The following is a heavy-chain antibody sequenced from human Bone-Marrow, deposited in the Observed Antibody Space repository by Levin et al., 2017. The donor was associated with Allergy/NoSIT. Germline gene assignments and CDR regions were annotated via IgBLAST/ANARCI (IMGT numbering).Heavy chain of an antibody. Sequence: GESLKISCAASGFTFSSYAMSWVRQAPGKGLEWVSAISGSGGSTYYADSVKGRFTISRDNSKNTLYLQMNSLRAEDTAVYYCAKDPFGGVIVFFDYWGQGTLVTVSS. J-gene: IGHJ4*02. V-gene: IGHV3-23*01. CDR2: ISGSGGST. D-gene: IGHD3-16*02. CDR1: GFTFSSYA. CDR3: AKDPFGGVIVFFDY.